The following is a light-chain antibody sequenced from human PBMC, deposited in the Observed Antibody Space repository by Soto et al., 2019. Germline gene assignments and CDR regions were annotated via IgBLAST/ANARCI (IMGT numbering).Light chain of an antibody. V-gene: IGLV2-23*01. J-gene: IGLJ1*01. CDR1: SSDVGRYNI. CDR3: CSYAGSSTYV. Sequence: QSALTQPASVSGSPGQSITTSCTGTSSDVGRYNIVSWYQQHPGKAPKLMIYEGSKRPSGVSNRFSGSKSGNTASLTISGLQAEDEAEYYCCSYAGSSTYVFGTGTKVPVL. CDR2: EGS.